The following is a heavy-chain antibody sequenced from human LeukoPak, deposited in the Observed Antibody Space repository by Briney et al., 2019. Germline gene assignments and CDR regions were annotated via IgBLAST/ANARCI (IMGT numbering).Heavy chain of an antibody. J-gene: IGHJ6*03. V-gene: IGHV1-69*05. CDR3: ARGNGSLVYYYYYMDV. CDR1: GGTFSSYA. CDR2: IIPIFGTA. Sequence: SVKVSCKASGGTFSSYAISWGRQAPGQGLEWMGGIIPIFGTANYAQKFQGRVTITTDESTSTAYMELSSLRSEDTAVYYCARGNGSLVYYYYYMDVWGKGTTVTVSS. D-gene: IGHD6-6*01.